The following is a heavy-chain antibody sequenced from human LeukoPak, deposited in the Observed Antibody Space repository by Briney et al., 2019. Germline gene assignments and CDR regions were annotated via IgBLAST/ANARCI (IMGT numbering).Heavy chain of an antibody. CDR3: AKGGRVVVPCYFDY. D-gene: IGHD2-2*01. CDR1: GFTFDDYA. J-gene: IGHJ4*03. CDR2: ISWNSGSI. V-gene: IGHV3-9*01. Sequence: GGSLRLSCAASGFTFDDYAMHWVRQAPGKGLEWVSGISWNSGSIGYADSVKGRFTISRDNAKNSLYLQMNSLRAEDTALYYCAKGGRVVVPCYFDYWGQGTLVTVSS.